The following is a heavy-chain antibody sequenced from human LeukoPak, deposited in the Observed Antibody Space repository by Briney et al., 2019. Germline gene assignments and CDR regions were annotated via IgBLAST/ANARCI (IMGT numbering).Heavy chain of an antibody. D-gene: IGHD5-18*01. J-gene: IGHJ4*02. CDR3: ARGRNTGRQYYFDY. V-gene: IGHV3-23*01. Sequence: GGSLRLSCAASGFTFSVSGMGWVRQAPGKGLECVSPISGSVSSTSYAYSVKGGFSIYRDNSKNTLYLQMNSLRAEDTAVYYCARGRNTGRQYYFDYWGQGTLFSVAP. CDR1: GFTFSVSG. CDR2: ISGSVSST.